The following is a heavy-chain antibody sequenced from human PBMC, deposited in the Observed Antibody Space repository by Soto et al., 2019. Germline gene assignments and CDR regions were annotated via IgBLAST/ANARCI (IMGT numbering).Heavy chain of an antibody. V-gene: IGHV1-3*01. CDR2: INAGNGNT. CDR1: GYTLTRYS. J-gene: IGHJ4*02. D-gene: IGHD3-22*01. Sequence: ASVKVSCKASGYTLTRYSIHWVRQAPGQSLEWMGWINAGNGNTKFSQKFQGRVTITRDTSASTAYMELRGLRSEDTAVYYCAILGTYYFDNSDNYFDFWGQRTLVTVSS. CDR3: AILGTYYFDNSDNYFDF.